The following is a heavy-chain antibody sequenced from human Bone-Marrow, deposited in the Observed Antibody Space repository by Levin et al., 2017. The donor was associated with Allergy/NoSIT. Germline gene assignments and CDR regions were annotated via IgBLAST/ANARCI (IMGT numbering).Heavy chain of an antibody. CDR3: VHSKSKWYGPFDY. J-gene: IGHJ4*02. V-gene: IGHV2-5*01. Sequence: SFSMLVKPTQTLTLTCTFSGFSLSTSGVGVGWILSPPFPSLSFLSLLSFSYDKRYSPSLQSRLTIAKDTSNTRVVVTMTNMDPLDTSTYYCVHSKSKWYGPFDYWGQGILVTVSS. CDR1: GFSLSTSGVG. D-gene: IGHD2-15*01. CDR2: LSFSYDK.